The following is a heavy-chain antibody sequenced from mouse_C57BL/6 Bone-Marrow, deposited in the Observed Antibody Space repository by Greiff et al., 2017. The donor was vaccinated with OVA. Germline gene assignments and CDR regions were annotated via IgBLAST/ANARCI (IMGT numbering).Heavy chain of an antibody. CDR3: ARLGLAWFAY. D-gene: IGHD4-1*01. J-gene: IGHJ3*01. V-gene: IGHV1-26*01. CDR1: GYTFTDYY. CDR2: INPNNGGT. Sequence: EVQLQQSGPELVKPGASVKISCKASGYTFTDYYMNWVKQSHGKSLEWIGDINPNNGGTSYNQKFKGKATLTVDKSSSTAYMELRSLTSEDSAVYYCARLGLAWFAYWGQGTLVTVSA.